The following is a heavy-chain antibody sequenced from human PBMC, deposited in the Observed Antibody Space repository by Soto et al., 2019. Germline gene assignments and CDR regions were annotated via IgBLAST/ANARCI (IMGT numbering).Heavy chain of an antibody. V-gene: IGHV1-2*04. Sequence: GASVKVSCKASGYTFTGYYMHWVRQAPGQGLEWMGWINPNSGGTNYAQKFQGWVTMTRDTSISTAYMELSRLRSDDTAVYYCARLARYGSGSSPDPDRPYYYYGMDVWGQGTTVTVSS. D-gene: IGHD3-10*01. CDR1: GYTFTGYY. J-gene: IGHJ6*02. CDR2: INPNSGGT. CDR3: ARLARYGSGSSPDPDRPYYYYGMDV.